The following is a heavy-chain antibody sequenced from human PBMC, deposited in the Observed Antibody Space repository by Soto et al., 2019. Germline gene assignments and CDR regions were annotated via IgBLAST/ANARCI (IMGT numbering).Heavy chain of an antibody. V-gene: IGHV4-39*01. CDR3: ARPARQGTVAGDF. Sequence: SETLSLTCTVAGGSISRCSFYWGWIRQPPGKGLEWIANIYYSGSPNYNPSLKSRVTMSLDTSKNQIYLNLSSVTAADTAVYYCARPARQGTVAGDFWGQGTLVTVSS. CDR1: GGSISRCSFY. J-gene: IGHJ4*02. D-gene: IGHD6-19*01. CDR2: IYYSGSP.